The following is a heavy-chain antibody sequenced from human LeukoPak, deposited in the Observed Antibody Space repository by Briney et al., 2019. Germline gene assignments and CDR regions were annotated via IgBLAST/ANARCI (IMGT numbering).Heavy chain of an antibody. J-gene: IGHJ4*02. CDR2: IRYDGSSK. Sequence: PGGSLRLSCVASGFTFSSYGMHWVRQAPGKGLEWVAFIRYDGSSKDYVDSVKGRFTISRDNSKNTVDLQMDSLREEDTAVYYCAKGENRDSSDYYDSWGQGTLVTVSS. D-gene: IGHD3-22*01. CDR1: GFTFSSYG. V-gene: IGHV3-30*02. CDR3: AKGENRDSSDYYDS.